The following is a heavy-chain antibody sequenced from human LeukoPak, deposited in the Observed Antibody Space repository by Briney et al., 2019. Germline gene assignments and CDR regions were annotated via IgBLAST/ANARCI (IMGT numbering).Heavy chain of an antibody. CDR1: GYSISSGYY. J-gene: IGHJ4*02. D-gene: IGHD3-9*01. CDR2: IYHSGST. CDR3: ARHAGFFDGWRHFEL. Sequence: PSETLSLTCTVSGYSISSGYYWGWIRQPPGKGLEWIGSIYHSGSTNYNPSLKSRVTISVDTSKNQFSLKLSKVTAADTAIYYWARHAGFFDGWRHFELWGQGTLVTVSS. V-gene: IGHV4-38-2*02.